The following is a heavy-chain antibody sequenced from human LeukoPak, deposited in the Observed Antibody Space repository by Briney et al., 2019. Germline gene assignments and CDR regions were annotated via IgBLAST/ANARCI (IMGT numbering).Heavy chain of an antibody. V-gene: IGHV3-9*01. CDR1: GFTFEDYA. CDR3: ATGDSSGWDYFDY. D-gene: IGHD3-22*01. Sequence: GVSLRLSCAASGFTFEDYAMHRVRQAPGKGLEWVSGISWNSVSIGYADSVKGRFTISRDNAKNSLYLQMNSLRTEDTALYYCATGDSSGWDYFDYWGQGTLVTVSS. CDR2: ISWNSVSI. J-gene: IGHJ4*02.